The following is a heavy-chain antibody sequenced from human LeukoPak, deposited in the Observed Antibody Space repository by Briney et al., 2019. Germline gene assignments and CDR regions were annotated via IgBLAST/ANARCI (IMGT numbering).Heavy chain of an antibody. CDR1: GYTFTSYD. J-gene: IGHJ4*02. CDR2: MNPNSGNT. D-gene: IGHD3-16*02. CDR3: ARGRGITFGGVIGPLGY. V-gene: IGHV1-8*01. Sequence: GASVKVSCKASGYTFTSYDINWVRQATGQGLEWMEWMNPNSGNTGYAQKFQGRVTMTRNTSISTAYMELSSLRSEDTAVYYCARGRGITFGGVIGPLGYWGQGTLVTVSS.